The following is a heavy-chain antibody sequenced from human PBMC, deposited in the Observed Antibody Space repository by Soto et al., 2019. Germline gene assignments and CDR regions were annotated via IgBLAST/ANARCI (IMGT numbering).Heavy chain of an antibody. J-gene: IGHJ4*02. V-gene: IGHV4-4*02. CDR2: VYRTGST. CDR1: GGSISTSNW. Sequence: SETLSLTCAASGGSISTSNWWSWVRQPPGKGLEWIGEVYRTGSTNYNPSLESRLTISVDKSKNQFSLKLTSVTAADTAVYYCARARATIAAAAIFDYWGQGALVTVSS. CDR3: ARARATIAAAAIFDY. D-gene: IGHD6-13*01.